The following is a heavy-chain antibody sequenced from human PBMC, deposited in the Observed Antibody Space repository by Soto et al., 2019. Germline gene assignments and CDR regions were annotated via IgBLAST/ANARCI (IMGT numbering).Heavy chain of an antibody. CDR1: GFTFSDYF. CDR2: IRSSDRFT. Sequence: PGGSLRLSCAVSGFTFSDYFMTWIRQAPGKGLEWVSYIRSSDRFTNHADSVKGRFTISRDNANNSLSLEMNDLRAEDTAVYFCVRVGHDGSDFDYWGQGTLVTVSS. V-gene: IGHV3-11*06. D-gene: IGHD3-10*01. CDR3: VRVGHDGSDFDY. J-gene: IGHJ4*02.